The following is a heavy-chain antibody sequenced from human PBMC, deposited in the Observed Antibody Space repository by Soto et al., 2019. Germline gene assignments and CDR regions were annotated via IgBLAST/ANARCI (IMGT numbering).Heavy chain of an antibody. CDR3: ARFSSGYYFDY. CDR1: GGSISSSSYY. V-gene: IGHV4-39*01. J-gene: IGHJ4*02. CDR2: IYYSGST. D-gene: IGHD3-22*01. Sequence: SETLSLTCTVSGGSISSSSYYWGWIRQPPGKGLEWIGSIYYSGSTYYNPSLKSRVTISVDTSKNQFSLKLSPVTAADTPVYYCARFSSGYYFDYWGQGTLVTVS.